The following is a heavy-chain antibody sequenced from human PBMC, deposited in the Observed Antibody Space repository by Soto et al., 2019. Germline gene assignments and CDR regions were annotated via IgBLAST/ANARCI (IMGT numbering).Heavy chain of an antibody. CDR2: IHHTGST. J-gene: IGHJ5*02. CDR1: GRSISEINSY. Sequence: ETLSLTCSVSGRSISEINSYWGWIRQTPGEGLEWIGTIHHTGSTYYNPSLKSRVIISLDTSKNQFSLKLSSVTAADTALYYCARPEGGYGSGYSWFDPWGQGTRVTSPQ. CDR3: ARPEGGYGSGYSWFDP. D-gene: IGHD5-12*01. V-gene: IGHV4-39*01.